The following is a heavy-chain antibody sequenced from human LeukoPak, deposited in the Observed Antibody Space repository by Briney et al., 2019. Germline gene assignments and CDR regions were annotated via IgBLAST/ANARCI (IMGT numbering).Heavy chain of an antibody. CDR1: GYTFTSYG. CDR2: INAYSSNT. CDR3: ARDFGYQNGMDV. D-gene: IGHD3-10*01. Sequence: ASVKVSCKASGYTFTSYGISWVRQAPGQGLEWMEWINAYSSNTNYAQILQGRVTMTSDTSTSTAYMELRSLRSDDTAVYYCARDFGYQNGMDVWGQGTTVTVSS. J-gene: IGHJ6*02. V-gene: IGHV1-18*01.